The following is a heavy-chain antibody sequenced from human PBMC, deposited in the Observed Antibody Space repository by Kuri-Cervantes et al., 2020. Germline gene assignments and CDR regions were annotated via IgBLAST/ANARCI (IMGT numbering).Heavy chain of an antibody. CDR1: GFTFSSYD. Sequence: GESLKISCAASGFTFSSYDMHWVRQAPGKGLEWVAVISYDGSNKYYADSVKGRFTISRDNSKNTLYLQMNSLRAEDTAVYYCARDLRGSGSKEPDYWGQGTLVTVSS. V-gene: IGHV3-30-3*01. CDR3: ARDLRGSGSKEPDY. D-gene: IGHD3-10*01. CDR2: ISYDGSNK. J-gene: IGHJ4*02.